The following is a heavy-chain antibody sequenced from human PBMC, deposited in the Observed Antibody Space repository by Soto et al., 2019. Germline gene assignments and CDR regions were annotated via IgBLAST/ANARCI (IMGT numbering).Heavy chain of an antibody. CDR2: ISYDGSDK. CDR3: VKESYYDSSDYNAFDI. D-gene: IGHD3-22*01. V-gene: IGHV3-30*18. CDR1: GFTFSTYG. J-gene: IGHJ3*02. Sequence: QVQLVESGGAVVQPGRSLRLSCAASGFTFSTYGMHWVRQAPGKGLEWVAVISYDGSDKYYADSVKGRFTISRDSSKNMLYLQMNSLRAEDTAIYYCVKESYYDSSDYNAFDIWGQGTMVTVSS.